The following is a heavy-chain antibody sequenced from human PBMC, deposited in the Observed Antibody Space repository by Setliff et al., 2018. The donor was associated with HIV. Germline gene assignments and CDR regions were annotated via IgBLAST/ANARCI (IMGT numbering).Heavy chain of an antibody. CDR3: AKDVCSGAYCYAYYYYGMDV. V-gene: IGHV3-30*02. J-gene: IGHJ6*02. D-gene: IGHD2-15*01. Sequence: PGGSLRLSCAASVFTFNNYGMNWVRQAPGKGLEWVAFIRYDGSQKYHVDSVKGRFTISRDNSKNTLYLQMNSLRVEDTAVYYCAKDVCSGAYCYAYYYYGMDVWGQGTMVTVSS. CDR2: IRYDGSQK. CDR1: VFTFNNYG.